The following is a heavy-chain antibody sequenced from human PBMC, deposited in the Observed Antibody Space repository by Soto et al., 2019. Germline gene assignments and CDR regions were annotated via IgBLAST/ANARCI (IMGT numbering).Heavy chain of an antibody. Sequence: EVQLLESGGDLVQPGGSLRLSCEASGFTFSTYAMSWVPQAPGKGLEWVSAIRGSDTTTFYADSFKGRFTIHRDNSKSTLFLQMNSLRAEDTAVSYCAKSSRRTFRVVHYWGQGTLVTVSS. CDR3: AKSSRRTFRVVHY. V-gene: IGHV3-23*01. CDR2: IRGSDTTT. CDR1: GFTFSTYA. J-gene: IGHJ4*02. D-gene: IGHD3-16*02.